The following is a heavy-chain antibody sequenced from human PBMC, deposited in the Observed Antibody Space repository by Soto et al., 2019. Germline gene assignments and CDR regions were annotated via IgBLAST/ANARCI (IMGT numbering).Heavy chain of an antibody. Sequence: QVQLVESGGGVVQPGRSLRLSCAASGFIFSSYGMHWVRQAPGKGLEWVAVIWYDGSIQYYADSVKGRFTISRDSSKNTLYLQMNSLRAEDTAVYDCARDRGRTYTYGSDYWGQGTLVTVSS. CDR1: GFIFSSYG. CDR3: ARDRGRTYTYGSDY. CDR2: IWYDGSIQ. J-gene: IGHJ4*02. V-gene: IGHV3-33*01. D-gene: IGHD5-18*01.